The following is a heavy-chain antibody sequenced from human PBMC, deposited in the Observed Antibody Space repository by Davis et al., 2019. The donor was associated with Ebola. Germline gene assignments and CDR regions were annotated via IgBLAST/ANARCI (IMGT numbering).Heavy chain of an antibody. V-gene: IGHV3-7*03. Sequence: GGSLRLSCAASGFTVSSNYMSWVRQAPGKGLEWVANIKQDGSEKYYVDSVKGRFTISRDNAKNSLYLQMNSLRAEDTAVYYCARERWIQLWFNDYWGQGTLVTVSS. D-gene: IGHD5-18*01. CDR2: IKQDGSEK. J-gene: IGHJ4*02. CDR1: GFTVSSNY. CDR3: ARERWIQLWFNDY.